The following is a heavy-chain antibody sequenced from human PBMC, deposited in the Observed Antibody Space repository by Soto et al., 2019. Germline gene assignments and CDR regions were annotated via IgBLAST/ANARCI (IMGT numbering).Heavy chain of an antibody. CDR2: IYYSGST. CDR3: ARDGRDYYGSGSYVDY. V-gene: IGHV4-31*03. D-gene: IGHD3-10*01. CDR1: GGSISSGGYY. Sequence: QVQLQESGPGLVKPSQTLSLTCTVSGGSISSGGYYWSWIRQHPGKGLEWIGYIYYSGSTYYNPYLQSRTTISVDTSKNQFSLKLSAVTAADTAVYYCARDGRDYYGSGSYVDYWGQGTLVTVSS. J-gene: IGHJ4*02.